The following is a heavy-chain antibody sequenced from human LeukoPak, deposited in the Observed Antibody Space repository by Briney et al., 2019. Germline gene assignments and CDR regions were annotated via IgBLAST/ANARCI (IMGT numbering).Heavy chain of an antibody. J-gene: IGHJ4*02. Sequence: GGSLRLSCAASGFTFSSYGMHWVRQAPGKGLEWVAFIRYDGSNKYYADSVKGRFTISRDNSKNTLYLQMNSLRAEDTAVYYCAKAARVFGYQLLLGGPGYWGQGTLVTVSS. V-gene: IGHV3-30*02. CDR2: IRYDGSNK. CDR3: AKAARVFGYQLLLGGPGY. D-gene: IGHD2-2*01. CDR1: GFTFSSYG.